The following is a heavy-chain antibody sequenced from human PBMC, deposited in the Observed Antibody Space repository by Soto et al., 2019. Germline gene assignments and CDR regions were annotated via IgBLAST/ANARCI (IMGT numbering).Heavy chain of an antibody. D-gene: IGHD2-2*01. Sequence: PSETLSLTCTVSGGSISSGDYYWSWIRQPPGKGLEWIGYIYYSGSTYYNPSLKSRVTISVDTSKNQFSLKLSSVTAADTAAYYCARYPIVVVPAASDYWGQGTLVTVSS. J-gene: IGHJ4*02. V-gene: IGHV4-30-4*01. CDR3: ARYPIVVVPAASDY. CDR1: GGSISSGDYY. CDR2: IYYSGST.